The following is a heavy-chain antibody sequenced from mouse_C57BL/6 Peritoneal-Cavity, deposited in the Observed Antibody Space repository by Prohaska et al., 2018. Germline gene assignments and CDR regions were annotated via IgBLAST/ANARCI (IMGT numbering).Heavy chain of an antibody. D-gene: IGHD1-1*01. CDR2: INPYNGGT. CDR1: GYTFTDYY. J-gene: IGHJ2*01. CDR3: ASYYGSSHFDY. V-gene: IGHV1-19*01. Sequence: EVQLQQSGPVLVKPGASVKMSCKASGYTFTDYYMNWVKQSHGKSLEWIGVINPYNGGTSYNQKFKGKAALTVDKYSSTAYMELHSLTSEDSAVYYCASYYGSSHFDYWGQGTTLTVSS.